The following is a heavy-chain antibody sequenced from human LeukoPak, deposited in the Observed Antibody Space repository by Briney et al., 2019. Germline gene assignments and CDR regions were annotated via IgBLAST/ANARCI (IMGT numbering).Heavy chain of an antibody. CDR1: GGSFSSYY. V-gene: IGHV4-59*08. D-gene: IGHD3-3*01. J-gene: IGHJ4*02. CDR3: ARHFASSRPVDY. CDR2: IYYSGIT. Sequence: PSETLSLTCTVSGGSFSSYYWSWIRQSPGKGLEWIGYIYYSGITNYNPSLKSRVTISLDTSKDQFSLKLSSVTAADTAVYYCARHFASSRPVDYWGQGTLVTVSS.